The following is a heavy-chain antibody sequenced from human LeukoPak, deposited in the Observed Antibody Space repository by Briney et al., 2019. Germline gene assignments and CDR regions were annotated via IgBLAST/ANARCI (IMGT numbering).Heavy chain of an antibody. CDR3: AKDVHSSGWLNSAEYFQH. Sequence: PGGSLRLSCAASGFTFSSYAMSWVRQAPGKGLEWVSAISGSGGSTYYADSVKGRFTISKDNSKNTLYLQMNSLRAEDTAVYYCAKDVHSSGWLNSAEYFQHWGQGTLVTVSS. V-gene: IGHV3-23*01. J-gene: IGHJ1*01. CDR1: GFTFSSYA. CDR2: ISGSGGST. D-gene: IGHD6-19*01.